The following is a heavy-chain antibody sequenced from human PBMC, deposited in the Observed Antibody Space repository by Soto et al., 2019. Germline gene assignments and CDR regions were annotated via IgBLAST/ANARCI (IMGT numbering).Heavy chain of an antibody. Sequence: PGGSLRLSCVASGVIVSGKKYMAWVRQAPGKGLEWVSALYDTAGIYYADSVKGRFTFSRDNSKSTLYLQMNNLRAEDTAVYYCASWLEREHAVDIWGLGTMVTV. J-gene: IGHJ3*02. CDR2: LYDTAGI. CDR1: GVIVSGKKY. CDR3: ASWLEREHAVDI. D-gene: IGHD1-1*01. V-gene: IGHV3-53*01.